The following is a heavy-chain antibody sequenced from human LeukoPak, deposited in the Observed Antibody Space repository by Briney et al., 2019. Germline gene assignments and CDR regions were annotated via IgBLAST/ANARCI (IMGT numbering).Heavy chain of an antibody. CDR1: GGSISSSSYY. CDR3: VRVDYGDYAVDY. J-gene: IGHJ4*02. Sequence: SETLSLTCTVSGGSISSSSYYWGWIRQPPGKGLEWIGSIYYSGSTYYNPSLKSRVTISVDTSKNQFSLKLSSVTAADTAVYYCVRVDYGDYAVDYWGQGTLVTVSS. D-gene: IGHD4-17*01. CDR2: IYYSGST. V-gene: IGHV4-39*07.